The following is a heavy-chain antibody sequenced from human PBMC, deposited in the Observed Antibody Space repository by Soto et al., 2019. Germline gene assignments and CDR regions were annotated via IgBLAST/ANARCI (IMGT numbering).Heavy chain of an antibody. V-gene: IGHV1-18*01. J-gene: IGHJ3*02. CDR2: ISAYNGNT. D-gene: IGHD6-13*01. CDR1: GYTFTSYG. Sequence: ASVKVSCKASGYTFTSYGISWVRQAPGQGLEWMGWISAYNGNTNYAQKLQGRVTMTTDTSTSTAYMELRSLRSDDTAVYYCAGYSSSWYSEPDAFDIWGQGTMVTV. CDR3: AGYSSSWYSEPDAFDI.